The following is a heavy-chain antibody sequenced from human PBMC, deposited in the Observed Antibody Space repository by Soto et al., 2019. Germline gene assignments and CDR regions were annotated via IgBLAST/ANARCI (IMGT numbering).Heavy chain of an antibody. CDR2: MWYGGSNK. J-gene: IGHJ4*03. V-gene: IGHV3-33*01. CDR1: GLTFSLDR. D-gene: IGHD3-16*01. CDR3: ASLSTFGPQGGSSDF. Sequence: GGNLRLSCAAPGLTFSLDRMNWVRQSPGKGLEWVAVMWYGGSNKYYGESVKGRFTISRDNYATTLYLQMNSLRVEATAGYYCASLSTFGPQGGSSDFCCHGTLRSVST.